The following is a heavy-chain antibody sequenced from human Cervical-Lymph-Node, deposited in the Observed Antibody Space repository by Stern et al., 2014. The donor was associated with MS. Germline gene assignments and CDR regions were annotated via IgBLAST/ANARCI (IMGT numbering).Heavy chain of an antibody. CDR2: ISYDGSNK. CDR3: ARAVATGESGYYYGMDV. D-gene: IGHD5-12*01. V-gene: IGHV3-30-3*01. J-gene: IGHJ6*02. Sequence: QVQLVESGGGVVQPGRSLRLSWAASGFTFSSYAMHWVRQAPGKGLEWVAVISYDGSNKYYADSVKGRFTISRDNSKNTLYLQMNSLRAEDTAVYYCARAVATGESGYYYGMDVWGQGTTVTVSS. CDR1: GFTFSSYA.